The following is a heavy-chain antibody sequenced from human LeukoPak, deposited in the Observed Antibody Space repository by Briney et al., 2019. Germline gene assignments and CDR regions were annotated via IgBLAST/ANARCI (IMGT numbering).Heavy chain of an antibody. J-gene: IGHJ4*02. V-gene: IGHV5-51*01. Sequence: GESLKISCKGSGYSFTTHWLGWVRQLPGKGLEWMGLIFPGDSETIYSPSFQGQVTISADKSINTAYLRWSSLKASDTAMYYCATSESQTRFDYWGQGTLVTVSS. CDR1: GYSFTTHW. D-gene: IGHD1/OR15-1a*01. CDR2: IFPGDSET. CDR3: ATSESQTRFDY.